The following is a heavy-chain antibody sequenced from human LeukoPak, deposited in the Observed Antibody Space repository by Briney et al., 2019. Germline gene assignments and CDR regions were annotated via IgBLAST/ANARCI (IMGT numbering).Heavy chain of an antibody. CDR1: GFTVSSNY. J-gene: IGHJ4*02. CDR3: AKFLSAVTASPSDY. CDR2: ISGSGGST. Sequence: GGSLRLSCAASGFTVSSNYMSWVRQAPGKGLEWVSVISGSGGSTYYADSVKGRFTISRDNSKNTVYLQMNSLRAEDTAAYYCAKFLSAVTASPSDYWGQGTLVTVSS. D-gene: IGHD2-21*02. V-gene: IGHV3-23*01.